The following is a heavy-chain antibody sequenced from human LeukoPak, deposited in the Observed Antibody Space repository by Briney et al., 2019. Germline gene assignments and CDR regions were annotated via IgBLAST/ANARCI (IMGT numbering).Heavy chain of an antibody. CDR2: ISGSGGST. Sequence: GGSLRLSCAASGFTFSGYAMSWVRQAPGKGLEWVSAISGSGGSTYYADSVKGRFTISRDNSKNTLYLQMNSLRAEDTAVYYCAKDRGSSKYYFDYWGQGTLVTVSS. CDR3: AKDRGSSKYYFDY. V-gene: IGHV3-23*01. CDR1: GFTFSGYA. D-gene: IGHD1-26*01. J-gene: IGHJ4*02.